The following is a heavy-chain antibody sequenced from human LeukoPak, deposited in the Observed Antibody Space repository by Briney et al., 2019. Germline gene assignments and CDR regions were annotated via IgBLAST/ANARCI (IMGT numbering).Heavy chain of an antibody. V-gene: IGHV3-23*01. CDR2: ISGSGGST. J-gene: IGHJ3*02. D-gene: IGHD3-10*01. Sequence: GGSLTLSCAASGFTFSSYAMSRGRQAPGKGLESGSAISGSGGSTYYADSVKGRLTISRDTSKNTLYVKRNSMIAKDTAVYYCAKSKRIGRFGEAYDAFDIWGPGKMVTVSS. CDR1: GFTFSSYA. CDR3: AKSKRIGRFGEAYDAFDI.